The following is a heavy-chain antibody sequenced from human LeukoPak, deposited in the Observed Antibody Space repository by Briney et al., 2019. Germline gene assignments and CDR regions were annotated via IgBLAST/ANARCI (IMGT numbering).Heavy chain of an antibody. J-gene: IGHJ6*03. Sequence: VASVKVSCKASGYTFTDYYMHWVRQAPGQGLEWMGWINPNSGGTNYAQKFQGRVTITTDESTSTAYMELSSLRSEDTAVYYCARGSQERPYYYYMDVWGKGTTVTVSS. CDR1: GYTFTDYY. D-gene: IGHD1-1*01. CDR3: ARGSQERPYYYYMDV. V-gene: IGHV1-2*02. CDR2: INPNSGGT.